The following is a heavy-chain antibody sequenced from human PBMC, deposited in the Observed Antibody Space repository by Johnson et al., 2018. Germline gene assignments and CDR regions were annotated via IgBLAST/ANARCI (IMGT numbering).Heavy chain of an antibody. D-gene: IGHD4-17*01. J-gene: IGHJ3*02. CDR1: GMPFSSYS. Sequence: VQLQESGGGLVQPGGSRRLSCVTSGMPFSSYSMNWVRQAPGKGLEWVSYISSISTTMYYADSVKGRFTISRDNSKNTLYLQMNSLRADDTAVYYCAKRMSPTTLRWEAFDIWGQGTMVTVSS. CDR2: ISSISTTM. CDR3: AKRMSPTTLRWEAFDI. V-gene: IGHV3-48*01.